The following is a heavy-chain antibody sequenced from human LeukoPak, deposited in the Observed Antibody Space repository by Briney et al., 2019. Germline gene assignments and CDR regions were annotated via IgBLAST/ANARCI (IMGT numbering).Heavy chain of an antibody. CDR1: GFSFSSFD. V-gene: IGHV3-23*01. CDR2: ISASGSTT. Sequence: PAGSLSLSCPVSGFSFSSFDMSWVRQPQGQGLEWDSAISASGSTTFHANSVKGRFTNPRDNTRNTLNLQRNSLRAEDTAVYYCAREPLAVGHYPGFDYWGRGTLVTVSS. D-gene: IGHD1-14*01. J-gene: IGHJ4*02. CDR3: AREPLAVGHYPGFDY.